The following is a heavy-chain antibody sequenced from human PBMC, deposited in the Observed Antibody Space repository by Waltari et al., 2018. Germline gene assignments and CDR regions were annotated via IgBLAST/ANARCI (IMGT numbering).Heavy chain of an antibody. CDR2: TYHNGAT. V-gene: IGHV4-59*11. J-gene: IGHJ4*02. CDR3: ARGRSAGGFFTFDS. Sequence: QVQLQESGPRLVKTSETLSLTCSVSGDSISSHYWSCIRQSPGKGLEWLGYTYHNGATNYNPSLERRVTISGDTSMNQFSLRLSSVTTADTAVYYCARGRSAGGFFTFDSWGQGALVTVSS. D-gene: IGHD3-3*01. CDR1: GDSISSHY.